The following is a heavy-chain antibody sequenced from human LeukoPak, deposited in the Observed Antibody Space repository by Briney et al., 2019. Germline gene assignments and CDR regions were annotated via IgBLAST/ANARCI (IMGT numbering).Heavy chain of an antibody. CDR2: ISYDGSNK. CDR1: GFTLSSYA. V-gene: IGHV3-30*04. D-gene: IGHD3-10*01. Sequence: GGSLRLSCAASGFTLSSYAMHWVRQAPGKGLEWVAVISYDGSNKYYADSVKGRFTISRDNSKNTLYLQMNSLRAEDTAVYYCARAGFTFSDYFGSFFDYWGQGTLVTVSS. J-gene: IGHJ4*02. CDR3: ARAGFTFSDYFGSFFDY.